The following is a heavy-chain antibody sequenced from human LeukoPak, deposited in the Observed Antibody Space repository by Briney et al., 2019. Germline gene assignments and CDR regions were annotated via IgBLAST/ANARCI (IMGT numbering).Heavy chain of an antibody. CDR1: GGTFSSYA. CDR3: ARETVGATIFDFYFDY. Sequence: SVKVSCKASGGTFSSYAISWVRQAPGQGLEWMGRIIPIFGTANYAQKFQGRVTITADESTSTAYMELSSLRSEDTAVYYCARETVGATIFDFYFDYWGQGTLVTVSS. J-gene: IGHJ4*02. CDR2: IIPIFGTA. V-gene: IGHV1-69*13. D-gene: IGHD5-12*01.